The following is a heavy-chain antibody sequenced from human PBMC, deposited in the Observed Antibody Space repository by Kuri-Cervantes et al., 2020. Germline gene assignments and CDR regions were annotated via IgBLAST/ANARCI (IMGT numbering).Heavy chain of an antibody. V-gene: IGHV3-30*04. CDR3: AKDGGIVVAKYYFDY. J-gene: IGHJ4*02. CDR1: GFTFSSYA. CDR2: ISYDGSNK. Sequence: LSLTCAASGFTFSSYAMHWVRQAPGKGLEWVAVISYDGSNKYYADSVKGRFTISRDNSKNTLYLQMNSLRAEDTAVYYCAKDGGIVVAKYYFDYWGQGTLVTVSS. D-gene: IGHD3-22*01.